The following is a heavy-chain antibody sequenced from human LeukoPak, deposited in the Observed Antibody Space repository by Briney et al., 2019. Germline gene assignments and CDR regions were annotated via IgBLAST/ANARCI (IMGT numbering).Heavy chain of an antibody. CDR2: IIGSGDTT. CDR3: AKVTGGDMITYGGLDY. D-gene: IGHD3-16*01. Sequence: GGSLRLSCAASGFTFSGYAMSWVRQAPGKGLEWVSAIIGSGDTTYYAASVKGRLTISRDNSKNTLYLQMNSLRAEDTAVYYCAKVTGGDMITYGGLDYWGQGTLVTSP. J-gene: IGHJ4*02. CDR1: GFTFSGYA. V-gene: IGHV3-23*01.